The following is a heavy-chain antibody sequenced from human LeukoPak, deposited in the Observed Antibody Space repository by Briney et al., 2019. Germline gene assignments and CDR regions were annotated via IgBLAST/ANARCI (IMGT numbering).Heavy chain of an antibody. Sequence: NHGESLKISCKGSGYSFTSYWIAWVRQMPGKGLEGMGSIYPGDSDTRYSPSFQGQVTISADKSIHTAYLHWGSLKPSDTAMYYCATGIQLCCLDYWGQGTLVTVSS. V-gene: IGHV5-51*01. CDR2: IYPGDSDT. CDR3: ATGIQLCCLDY. D-gene: IGHD5-18*01. J-gene: IGHJ4*02. CDR1: GYSFTSYW.